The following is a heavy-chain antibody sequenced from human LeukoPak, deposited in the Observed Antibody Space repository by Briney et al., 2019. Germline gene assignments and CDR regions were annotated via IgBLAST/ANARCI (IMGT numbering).Heavy chain of an antibody. Sequence: PSETLSLTCAVSGGSISSSDLWSWVRQPPGKGLEWIGEIYRSGSTNNNPSLKSRVTISVDKSKNQFSLKLTSVTAADTAVYYCARTYGSGSLDYWGQGTLVTVSS. V-gene: IGHV4-4*02. CDR3: ARTYGSGSLDY. J-gene: IGHJ4*02. D-gene: IGHD2-15*01. CDR2: IYRSGST. CDR1: GGSISSSDL.